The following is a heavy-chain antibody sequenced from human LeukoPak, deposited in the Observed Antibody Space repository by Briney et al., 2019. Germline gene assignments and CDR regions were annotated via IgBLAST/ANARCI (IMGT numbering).Heavy chain of an antibody. Sequence: PGGSLRLSCAASGFTFDDYGMSWVRQAPGKGLEWVSGINWNGGSTGYADSVKGRFTISRDNAKNSLYLQMNSLRAEDTALYYCARDWGAYCGGDCVSWFDPWGQGTMVTVSS. CDR2: INWNGGST. V-gene: IGHV3-20*04. D-gene: IGHD2-21*02. CDR3: ARDWGAYCGGDCVSWFDP. J-gene: IGHJ5*02. CDR1: GFTFDDYG.